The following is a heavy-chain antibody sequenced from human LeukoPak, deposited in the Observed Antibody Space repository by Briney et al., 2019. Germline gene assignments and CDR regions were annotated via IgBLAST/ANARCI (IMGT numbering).Heavy chain of an antibody. D-gene: IGHD4-17*01. J-gene: IGHJ4*02. V-gene: IGHV3-23*01. CDR3: AKDFRDSGDYHLFDY. CDR1: GFIFSNYA. Sequence: GGSLRLSCAASGFIFSNYAMSWVRQAPGKGLEWVSVIIGSGGSTNYAGSVKGRFTISRDNSKNTLFLQMNSLRAEDTAVYYCAKDFRDSGDYHLFDYWGQGTLVTVSS. CDR2: IIGSGGST.